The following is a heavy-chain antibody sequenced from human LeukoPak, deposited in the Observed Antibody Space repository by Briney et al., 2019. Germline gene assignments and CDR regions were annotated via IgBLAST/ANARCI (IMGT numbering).Heavy chain of an antibody. CDR3: ARDLYGSGRYQRDY. CDR1: GFTFSSYA. J-gene: IGHJ4*02. D-gene: IGHD3-10*01. V-gene: IGHV3-21*01. Sequence: GGSLRLFCAASGFTFSSYAMSWVRQAPGKGLEWVSSISSSSSNIYYADSVKGRFTISRDNAKNSLYLQMNSLRAEDTAVYYCARDLYGSGRYQRDYWGQGTLVTVSS. CDR2: ISSSSSNI.